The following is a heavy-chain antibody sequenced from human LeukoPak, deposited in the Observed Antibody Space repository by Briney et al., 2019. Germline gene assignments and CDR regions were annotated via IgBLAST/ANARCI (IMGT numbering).Heavy chain of an antibody. D-gene: IGHD2-2*01. CDR3: ARDDWTYCSSTTCPDAYI. V-gene: IGHV4-61*09. CDR2: IYTSEST. CDR1: GGSVSSGTYY. Sequence: MASQTLSLTCTVSGGSVSSGTYYWSWIRQPAGKGLEWIGHIYTSESTNYNPSLKSRVTISVDTSKNQFSLKLTSVTAADTAVYYCARDDWTYCSSTTCPDAYIWSQGTMVTVSS. J-gene: IGHJ3*02.